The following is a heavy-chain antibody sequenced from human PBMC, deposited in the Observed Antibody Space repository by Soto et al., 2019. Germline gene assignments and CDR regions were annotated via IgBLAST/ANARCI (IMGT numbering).Heavy chain of an antibody. CDR1: GFTFSNYD. CDR3: ATMGSGYALSY. J-gene: IGHJ4*02. V-gene: IGHV3-30*03. Sequence: QEQLVESGGGVVQPGRSLRLSCAASGFTFSNYDMHWVRQAPDKGLDWVAGISYAGSKKYYADSVKGRYSISRDNSKNTLSLELNCLRAEDTAVYYCATMGSGYALSYWGQGTLVTVST. CDR2: ISYAGSKK. D-gene: IGHD2-2*01.